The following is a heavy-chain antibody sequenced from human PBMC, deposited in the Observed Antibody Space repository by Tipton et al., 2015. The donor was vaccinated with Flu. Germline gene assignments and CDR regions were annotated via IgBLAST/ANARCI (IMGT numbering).Heavy chain of an antibody. J-gene: IGHJ4*02. CDR2: IYNSKYT. CDR1: GDSIGSYY. V-gene: IGHV4-59*12. CDR3: ARDPSLGMPDYFDY. Sequence: TLSLTCSVSGDSIGSYYWNWIRQPPGKGLEWIGYIYNSKYTKYNPSLESRVTISADTSKKQFSLRLRSVTAADTAVYYCARDPSLGMPDYFDYWGQGTLVTASS. D-gene: IGHD2-2*01.